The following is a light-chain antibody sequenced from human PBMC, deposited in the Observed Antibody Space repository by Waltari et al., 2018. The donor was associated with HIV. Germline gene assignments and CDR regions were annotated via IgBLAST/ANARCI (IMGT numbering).Light chain of an antibody. V-gene: IGLV10-54*01. J-gene: IGLJ3*02. CDR3: SAWDSSLSAWV. CDR2: RNN. Sequence: QAGLSQPPSVSKGLRQTATLTCTGNSNNVGYQGAAWLQQHKGHPPKLLSYRNNNRPSGISERLSASRSGNTASLTITGLQPEDEADYYCSAWDSSLSAWVFGGGTKLTVL. CDR1: SNNVGYQG.